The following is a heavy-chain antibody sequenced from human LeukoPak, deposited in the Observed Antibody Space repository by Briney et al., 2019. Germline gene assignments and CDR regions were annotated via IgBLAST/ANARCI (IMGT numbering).Heavy chain of an antibody. CDR2: MNPNSGNT. J-gene: IGHJ5*02. CDR1: GGTFSSYA. CDR3: ARITELEMSNWFDP. D-gene: IGHD5-24*01. Sequence: ASVKVSCKASGGTFSSYAISWVRQATGQGLEWMGWMNPNSGNTGYAQKFQGRVTMTRNTSISTAYMELSSLRSEDTAVYYCARITELEMSNWFDPWGQGTLVTVSS. V-gene: IGHV1-8*02.